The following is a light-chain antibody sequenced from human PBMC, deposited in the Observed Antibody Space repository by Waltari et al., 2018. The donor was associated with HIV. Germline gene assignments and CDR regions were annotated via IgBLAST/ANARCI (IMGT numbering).Light chain of an antibody. CDR2: SNN. CDR1: SSNIGNDA. J-gene: IGLJ2*01. V-gene: IGLV1-44*01. Sequence: QSVLTQPPSASGTPGQTVTISCSGSSSNIGNDAVNWYQQLPGTAPKLLIYSNNPRTSGVPDRFSGSKSGTSASLAISGLQSEDQADYYCGTWDDSLNGWEVFGGGTKLTVL. CDR3: GTWDDSLNGWEV.